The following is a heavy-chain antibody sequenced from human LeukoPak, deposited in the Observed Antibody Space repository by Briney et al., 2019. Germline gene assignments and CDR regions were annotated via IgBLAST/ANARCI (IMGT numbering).Heavy chain of an antibody. CDR1: GGSISSGDYY. CDR2: MYYSGST. Sequence: SQTLSLTCTVSGGSISSGDYYWSWIRQPPGKGLEWIGYMYYSGSTYYNPSLKSRVTISVDTSKNQFSLKLSSVTAADTAVYYCATRGPYAVLRYFDWLPPISWGQGTLVTVSS. V-gene: IGHV4-30-4*01. CDR3: ATRGPYAVLRYFDWLPPIS. J-gene: IGHJ4*02. D-gene: IGHD3-9*01.